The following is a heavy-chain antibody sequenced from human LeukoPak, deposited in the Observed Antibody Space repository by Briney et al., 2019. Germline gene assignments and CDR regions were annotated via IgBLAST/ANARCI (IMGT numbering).Heavy chain of an antibody. V-gene: IGHV1-69*13. CDR3: ARGCSSTSCYGPQLLLYYYYYGMDV. CDR1: GGTFSSYA. CDR2: IIPIFGTA. J-gene: IGHJ6*02. Sequence: ASVKVSCKASGGTFSSYAISWVRQAPGQGLEWMGGIIPIFGTANYAQKFQGRVTITADESTSTAYMELSSLRPEDTAVYYCARGCSSTSCYGPQLLLYYYYYGMDVWGQGTTVTVSS. D-gene: IGHD2-2*01.